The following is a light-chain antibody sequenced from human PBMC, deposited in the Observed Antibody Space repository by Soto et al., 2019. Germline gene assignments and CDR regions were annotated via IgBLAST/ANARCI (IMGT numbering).Light chain of an antibody. V-gene: IGLV1-44*01. Sequence: QSVLTQSPSASGTPGQRVTISCSGSSSNIGTYTVNWYRQLPGTAPKLLIYNTNERPSGVPDRFSGSKSGTSASLAISGLQSEDEADYYCAAYRLKGVLFGGGTKLTVL. CDR1: SSNIGTYT. J-gene: IGLJ2*01. CDR2: NTN. CDR3: AAYRLKGVL.